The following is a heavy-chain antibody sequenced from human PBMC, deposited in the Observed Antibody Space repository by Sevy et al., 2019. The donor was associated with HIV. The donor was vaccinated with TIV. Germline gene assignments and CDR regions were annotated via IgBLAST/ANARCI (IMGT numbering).Heavy chain of an antibody. CDR3: ARDSTTRPRVLDY. J-gene: IGHJ4*02. V-gene: IGHV4-59*01. CDR1: GGSISSYF. CDR2: IYFTGHT. D-gene: IGHD1-1*01. Sequence: SETLSLTCSVSGGSISSYFWTWVRQTPGKGLEWIGNIYFTGHTEYSPSLKSRVTLSLDTSKSQFSLTLKSVTAADTAIYFCARDSTTRPRVLDYWGQGTLVTVSS.